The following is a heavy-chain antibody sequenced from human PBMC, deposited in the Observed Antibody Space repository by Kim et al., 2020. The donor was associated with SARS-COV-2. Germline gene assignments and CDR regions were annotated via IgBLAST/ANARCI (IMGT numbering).Heavy chain of an antibody. CDR1: GYSFTSYW. CDR2: IYPGDSDT. V-gene: IGHV5-51*01. J-gene: IGHJ6*02. Sequence: GESLKISCKGSGYSFTSYWIGWVRQMPGKGLEWMGIIYPGDSDTRYSPSFQGQVTISADKSISTAYLQWSSLKASDTAMYYCARSERDSSGWYYYGMDVWGQGTTVTVSS. D-gene: IGHD6-19*01. CDR3: ARSERDSSGWYYYGMDV.